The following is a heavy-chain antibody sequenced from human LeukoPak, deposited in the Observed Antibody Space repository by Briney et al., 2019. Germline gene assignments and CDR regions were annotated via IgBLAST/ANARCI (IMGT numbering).Heavy chain of an antibody. CDR2: FDPEDGET. D-gene: IGHD2-2*01. CDR1: GYTLTELS. CDR3: ATVGGVVPAATHYYYYGMDV. J-gene: IGHJ6*02. Sequence: GASVKVSCKVSGYTLTELSMHWVRQAPGKGLEWMGGFDPEDGETIYAQKFQGRVTMTEDTSTDTAYMELSSLRSEDTAVYYCATVGGVVPAATHYYYYGMDVWGQGTTVTVSS. V-gene: IGHV1-24*01.